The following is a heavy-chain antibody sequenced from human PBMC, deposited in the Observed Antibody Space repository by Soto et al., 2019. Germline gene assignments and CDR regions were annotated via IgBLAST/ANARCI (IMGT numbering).Heavy chain of an antibody. CDR1: GGTFSSYA. V-gene: IGHV1-69*12. D-gene: IGHD3-10*01. J-gene: IGHJ5*02. CDR3: ATPGVKYYYGSGSYPESAWFDP. Sequence: QVQLVQSGAEVKKPGSSVKVSCKASGGTFSSYAISWVRQAPGQGLEWMGGIIPIFGTANYAQKFQGRVTMKADYSTSTAYMEWSRLRAEDTDVYYSATPGVKYYYGSGSYPESAWFDPWGQGTLVTVSS. CDR2: IIPIFGTA.